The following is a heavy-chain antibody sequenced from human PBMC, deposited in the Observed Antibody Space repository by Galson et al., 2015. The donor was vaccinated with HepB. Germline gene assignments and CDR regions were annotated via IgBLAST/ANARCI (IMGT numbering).Heavy chain of an antibody. CDR2: ISYDGSNK. CDR1: GFTFSSYG. J-gene: IGHJ6*02. V-gene: IGHV3-30*18. D-gene: IGHD2-2*01. CDR3: AKTLVDLGDYYYGMDV. Sequence: SLRLSCAASGFTFSSYGMHWVRQAPGKGLEWVAVISYDGSNKYYADSVKGRFTISRDNSKNTLYLQMNSLRAEDTAVYYCAKTLVDLGDYYYGMDVWGQGTTVTVSS.